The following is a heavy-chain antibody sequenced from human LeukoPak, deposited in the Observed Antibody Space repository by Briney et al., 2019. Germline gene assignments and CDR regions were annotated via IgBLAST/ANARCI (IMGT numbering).Heavy chain of an antibody. Sequence: GGSLRLSCAASGLTFKNFAMSWVRQAPGKGLEWLAVTSGDEDSTHYADSVRGHFVISTDNSKNTSFLHMNSLRAEDMAVYYCTIDLMTGFSSGWHFAYWGQGALVTVSS. CDR2: TSGDEDST. CDR1: GLTFKNFA. D-gene: IGHD6-19*01. CDR3: TIDLMTGFSSGWHFAY. J-gene: IGHJ4*02. V-gene: IGHV3-23*01.